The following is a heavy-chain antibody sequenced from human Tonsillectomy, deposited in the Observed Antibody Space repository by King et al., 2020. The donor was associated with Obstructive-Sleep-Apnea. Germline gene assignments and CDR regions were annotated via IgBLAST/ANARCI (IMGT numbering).Heavy chain of an antibody. V-gene: IGHV3-30-3*01. CDR1: GFTFSTYA. CDR2: ISYDGSNK. D-gene: IGHD2-2*01. CDR3: ARDGPVVVPAAMPGFNWFDP. J-gene: IGHJ5*02. Sequence: VQLVESGGGVVQPGRSLRLSCAASGFTFSTYAMYWVRQAPGKGLEWVAVISYDGSNKYYADSVKGLFTISRDNSKKTLYLQMNSLRAEDTAVYYCARDGPVVVPAAMPGFNWFDPWGQGTLVIVSS.